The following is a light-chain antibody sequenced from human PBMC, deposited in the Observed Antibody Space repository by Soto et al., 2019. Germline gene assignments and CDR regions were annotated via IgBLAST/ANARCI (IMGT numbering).Light chain of an antibody. CDR2: KAS. CDR3: QQYNSYWT. CDR1: QSISTW. Sequence: DIQMTQSPSTLSASVGDRVTITCRASQSISTWLAWYQQKPGKAPKLLIYKASSLESGVPSRFSGSGSGTEFTLTISSLQPDDFAIYYCQQYNSYWTFGQGTKVEIK. V-gene: IGKV1-5*03. J-gene: IGKJ1*01.